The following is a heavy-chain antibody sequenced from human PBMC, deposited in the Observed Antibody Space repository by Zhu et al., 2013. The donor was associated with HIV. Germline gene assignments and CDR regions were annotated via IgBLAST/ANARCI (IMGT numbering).Heavy chain of an antibody. J-gene: IGHJ5*02. V-gene: IGHV1-8*03. CDR3: ATGPTYSVSPA. CDR1: GYTFITYD. CDR2: MNPNSGDT. D-gene: IGHD3-16*01. Sequence: QVQLLQSGVEVKKPGASVRVSCQTSGYTFITYDIDWVRQPTGQGLEWMGWMNPNSGDTGYAQKFQGRVSITRNTSTSIAYMELTSLRSEDTAVYYCATGPTYSVSPAWGQGALVTVSS.